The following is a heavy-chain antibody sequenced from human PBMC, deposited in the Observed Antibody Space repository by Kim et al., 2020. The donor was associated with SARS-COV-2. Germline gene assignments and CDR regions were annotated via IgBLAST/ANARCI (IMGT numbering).Heavy chain of an antibody. D-gene: IGHD2-15*01. CDR3: AFSFLYCSGGSCLPDY. V-gene: IGHV3-7*01. CDR1: GFTFSSYW. Sequence: GGSLRLSCAASGFTFSSYWMSWVRQAPGKGLEWVANIKQDGSEKYYVDSVKGRFTISRDNAKNSLYLQMNSLRAEDTAVYYCAFSFLYCSGGSCLPDYWGQGTLVTVSS. J-gene: IGHJ4*02. CDR2: IKQDGSEK.